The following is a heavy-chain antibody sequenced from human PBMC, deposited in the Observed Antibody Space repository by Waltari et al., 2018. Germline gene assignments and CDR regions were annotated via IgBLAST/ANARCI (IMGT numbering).Heavy chain of an antibody. V-gene: IGHV3-33*01. Sequence: QVQLVESGGGVVQPGRSLRLSCAASGFTFSSYGMHWVRQAPGKGLEWVAVIWYDGSNKYYADSVKGRFTISRDNSKNTLYLQMNSLRAEDTAVYYCARGRITIFGVVTGYFDYWGQGTLVTVSS. CDR3: ARGRITIFGVVTGYFDY. J-gene: IGHJ4*02. CDR2: IWYDGSNK. CDR1: GFTFSSYG. D-gene: IGHD3-3*01.